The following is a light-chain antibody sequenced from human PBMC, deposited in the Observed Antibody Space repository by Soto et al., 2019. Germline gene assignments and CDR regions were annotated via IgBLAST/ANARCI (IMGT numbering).Light chain of an antibody. CDR3: QQSYSTLSIT. V-gene: IGKV1-39*01. CDR2: AAS. CDR1: ESISRH. J-gene: IGKJ5*01. Sequence: DIQMTQSPSSLSAFVGDRVTITCRASESISRHLNWYQQKPGKAPNLLIYAASSLQNGVPSRFSGSGSGTDFTLTISNLQPEDFATYYCQQSYSTLSITFGQGTRLEIK.